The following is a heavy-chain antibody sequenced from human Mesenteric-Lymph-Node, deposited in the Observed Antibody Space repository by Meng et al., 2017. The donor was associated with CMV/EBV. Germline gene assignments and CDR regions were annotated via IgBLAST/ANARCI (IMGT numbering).Heavy chain of an antibody. Sequence: SETLSLTCAVYGGSFSGYYWSWIRQPPGKGLEWIGEINHSGSTNYNPSLKSRVTISVDTSKNQFSLKLSSVTAADTAVYYCARDLKPLYDFWSGLGRYYGMDVWGQGTTVTVSS. V-gene: IGHV4-34*01. J-gene: IGHJ6*02. CDR3: ARDLKPLYDFWSGLGRYYGMDV. CDR1: GGSFSGYY. CDR2: INHSGST. D-gene: IGHD3-3*01.